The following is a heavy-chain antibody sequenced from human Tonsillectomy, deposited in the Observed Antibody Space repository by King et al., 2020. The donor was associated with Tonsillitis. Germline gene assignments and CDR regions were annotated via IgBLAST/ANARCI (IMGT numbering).Heavy chain of an antibody. CDR1: GYSFSSYW. D-gene: IGHD3-16*02. CDR3: ARLDRRWIYLDY. Sequence: QLVQSGAEVKKPGESLRISCKGSGYSFSSYWITWVRQMPGKGLEWMGRIDPSDSYTNYSPSFQGHVTNPVDNSISTAYLQWSSLKASDTAMYYFARLDRRWIYLDYWGQGTLVTVPS. CDR2: IDPSDSYT. J-gene: IGHJ4*02. V-gene: IGHV5-10-1*03.